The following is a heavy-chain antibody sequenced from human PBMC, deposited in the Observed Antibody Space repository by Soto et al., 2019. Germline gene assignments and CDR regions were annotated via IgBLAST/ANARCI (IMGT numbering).Heavy chain of an antibody. J-gene: IGHJ6*02. CDR3: ARLGGANYYYYGMDV. CDR1: GYSFTSYW. Sequence: ESLKISCKGSGYSFTSYWIGWVRQMPGKGLEWMGIIYPGDSDTRYSPSFQGQVTISADKSISTAYLQWSSLKASDTAMYYCARLGGANYYYYGMDVWGQGTTVTVSS. D-gene: IGHD1-26*01. CDR2: IYPGDSDT. V-gene: IGHV5-51*01.